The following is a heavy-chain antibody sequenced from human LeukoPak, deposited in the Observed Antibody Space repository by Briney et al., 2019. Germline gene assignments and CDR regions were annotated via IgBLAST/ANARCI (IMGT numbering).Heavy chain of an antibody. V-gene: IGHV4-34*01. CDR2: INHSGST. J-gene: IGHJ3*02. CDR1: GGSFSGYY. CDR3: ARAQYCGGDCYSGGAFDI. D-gene: IGHD2-21*02. Sequence: SETLSLTCAVYGGSFSGYYWSWIRQPPGKGLEWIGEINHSGSTNYDPALRSRVTISVDTSKNQFSLKLSSVTAADTAVYYCARAQYCGGDCYSGGAFDIWGQGTMVTVSS.